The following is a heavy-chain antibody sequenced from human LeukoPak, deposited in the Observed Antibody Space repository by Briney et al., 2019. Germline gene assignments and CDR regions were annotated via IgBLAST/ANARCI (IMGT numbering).Heavy chain of an antibody. CDR1: GGSIRSYY. J-gene: IGHJ4*02. V-gene: IGHV4-4*07. CDR2: IYSIGST. Sequence: SETLSLTCTVSGGSIRSYYWSWIRQPAGKGLEWIGRIYSIGSTNYNPSLKSRVTISVDTSKKQFSLRLSSVTAADTAVFYCARGEPFYGSGSLPYFGYWGQGALVTVSS. D-gene: IGHD3-10*01. CDR3: ARGEPFYGSGSLPYFGY.